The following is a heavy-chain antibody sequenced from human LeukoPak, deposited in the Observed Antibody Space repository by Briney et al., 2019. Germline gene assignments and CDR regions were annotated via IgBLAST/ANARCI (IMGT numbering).Heavy chain of an antibody. Sequence: GGSLRLSCAASGFTFSSYSMNWVRQAPGKGLEWVSSISSSSSYIYYADSVKGRFTISRDNAKNSLYLQMNSLRAEDTAVYYCARNSKSDSSGYYHTEVRDYWGQGTLVTVSS. V-gene: IGHV3-21*01. J-gene: IGHJ4*02. D-gene: IGHD3-22*01. CDR3: ARNSKSDSSGYYHTEVRDY. CDR2: ISSSSSYI. CDR1: GFTFSSYS.